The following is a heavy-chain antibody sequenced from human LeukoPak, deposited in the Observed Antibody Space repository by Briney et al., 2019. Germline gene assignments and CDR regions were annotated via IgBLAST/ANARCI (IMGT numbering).Heavy chain of an antibody. Sequence: GGSLRLSCAASGFTFSSYSMNWVRQAPGKGLEWVSSISSSSSYIYYADSVKGRFTISRDNAKNSLYLQMNSLRAEDTAVYYCARTNGDYVSGYDAFDIWGPGTMVTVSS. CDR3: ARTNGDYVSGYDAFDI. V-gene: IGHV3-21*01. CDR2: ISSSSSYI. CDR1: GFTFSSYS. D-gene: IGHD4-17*01. J-gene: IGHJ3*02.